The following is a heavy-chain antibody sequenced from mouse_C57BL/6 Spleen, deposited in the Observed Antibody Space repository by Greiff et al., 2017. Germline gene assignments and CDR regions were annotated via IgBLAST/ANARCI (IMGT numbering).Heavy chain of an antibody. CDR1: GYTFTDYY. V-gene: IGHV1-26*01. CDR2: INPNNGGT. J-gene: IGHJ3*01. CDR3: AREGSDGYSEGFAY. Sequence: VQLQQSGPELVKPGASVKISCKASGYTFTDYYMNWVKQSHGKSLEWIGDINPNNGGTSYNQKFKGKATLTVDKSSSTAYMELRSLTSEDSAVYYCAREGSDGYSEGFAYWGQGTLVTVSA. D-gene: IGHD2-3*01.